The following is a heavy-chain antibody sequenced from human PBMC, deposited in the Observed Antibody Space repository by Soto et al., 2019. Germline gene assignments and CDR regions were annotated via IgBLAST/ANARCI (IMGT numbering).Heavy chain of an antibody. CDR2: ISTHNGNT. V-gene: IGHV1-18*01. Sequence: QVQLVQSGAELGKPGASVKVSCKASGYSFTSYGFTWVRQAPGQGLEWMGWISTHNGNTNYEQKLQGRVTLTTDTSTSTAYMEIESLTSDDTAMYYCARSGNGYDFSPLDYWGQGTLVTVSS. CDR1: GYSFTSYG. J-gene: IGHJ4*02. D-gene: IGHD5-12*01. CDR3: ARSGNGYDFSPLDY.